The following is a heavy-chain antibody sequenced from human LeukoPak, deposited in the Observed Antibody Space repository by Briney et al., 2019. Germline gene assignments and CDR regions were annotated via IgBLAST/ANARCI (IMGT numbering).Heavy chain of an antibody. D-gene: IGHD3-16*01. V-gene: IGHV4-61*05. J-gene: IGHJ5*02. CDR3: ASTFGFWFDP. Sequence: PSETLSLTCTVSGGSISSSSYYWGWIRQPPGKGLEWIGYIYYSGSTNYNPSLKSRVTISVDTSKNQFSLKLSSVTAADTAVYYCASTFGFWFDPWGQGTLVTVSS. CDR2: IYYSGST. CDR1: GGSISSSSYY.